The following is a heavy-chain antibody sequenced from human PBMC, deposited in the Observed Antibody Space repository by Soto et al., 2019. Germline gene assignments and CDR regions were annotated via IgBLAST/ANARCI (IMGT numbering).Heavy chain of an antibody. CDR3: ARSAGWYAVHS. CDR2: VFHTGTT. V-gene: IGHV4-4*02. D-gene: IGHD6-19*01. CDR1: GDSVSSPYY. J-gene: IGHJ4*02. Sequence: QVQLQESGPGLVKPSGTLSLTCAVSGDSVSSPYYWCWVRQPPGKGLEWIGEVFHTGTTSYNPSLSSRVTISIDKSINQFSLALSSVTAADTAVYYCARSAGWYAVHSWGPGTLVIVSS.